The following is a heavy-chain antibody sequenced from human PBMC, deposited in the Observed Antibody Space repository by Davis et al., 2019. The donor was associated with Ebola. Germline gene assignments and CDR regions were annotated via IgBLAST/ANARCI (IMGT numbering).Heavy chain of an antibody. V-gene: IGHV4-34*01. CDR2: INYSGRT. D-gene: IGHD5-18*01. J-gene: IGHJ6*02. Sequence: SETLSLTCDLLGGSSSNYYWTWIRQAPGKGLEWIGEINYSGRTNYNPSLKNRVTISVDTSKNQFSLKLSSVTAADTAVYYCARHGDTAMVWVYYYYGMDVWGQGTTVTVSS. CDR3: ARHGDTAMVWVYYYYGMDV. CDR1: GGSSSNYY.